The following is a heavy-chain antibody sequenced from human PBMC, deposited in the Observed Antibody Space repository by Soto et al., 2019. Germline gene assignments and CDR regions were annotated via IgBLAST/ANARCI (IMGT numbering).Heavy chain of an antibody. CDR3: ARGGITIFGVVIKFH. D-gene: IGHD3-3*01. CDR1: GGSISSSSYY. J-gene: IGHJ4*02. V-gene: IGHV4-39*01. CDR2: IYYSGST. Sequence: SETLSLTCTVSGGSISSSSYYWGWIRQPPGKGLEWIGSIYYSGSTYYNPSLKSRVTISVDTSKNQFSLKLSSVTAADTAVYYCARGGITIFGVVIKFHWGQGTLVTVSS.